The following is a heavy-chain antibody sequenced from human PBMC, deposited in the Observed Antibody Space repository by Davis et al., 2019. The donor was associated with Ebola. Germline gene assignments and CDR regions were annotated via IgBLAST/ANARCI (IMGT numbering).Heavy chain of an antibody. V-gene: IGHV4-34*01. J-gene: IGHJ5*02. D-gene: IGHD3-3*01. Sequence: SETLSLTCAVYGASFSGYYWSWIRQPPGKGLEWIGEINHSGSTNYNPSLKSRVTISVDTSKNQFSLKLSSVTAADTAVYYCARGRVFFGVGRFDPWGQGTLVTVSS. CDR3: ARGRVFFGVGRFDP. CDR2: INHSGST. CDR1: GASFSGYY.